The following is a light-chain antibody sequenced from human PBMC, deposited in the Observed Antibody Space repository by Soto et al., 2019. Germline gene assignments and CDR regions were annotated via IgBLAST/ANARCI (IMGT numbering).Light chain of an antibody. V-gene: IGKV3-11*01. CDR3: QHRSNWPPIT. J-gene: IGKJ5*01. CDR2: DAS. CDR1: QSVFNY. Sequence: EIVLTQSPATLSLSPGERATLSCRASQSVFNYLGWYQQKPGQAPRLLIYDASNRATGIPARFSGSGSGTDFTLTISSLEPEDSAMYYCQHRSNWPPITFGQGTRLEIK.